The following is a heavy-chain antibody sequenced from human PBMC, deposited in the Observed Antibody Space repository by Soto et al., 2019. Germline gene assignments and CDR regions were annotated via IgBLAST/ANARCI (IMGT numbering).Heavy chain of an antibody. D-gene: IGHD5-12*01. V-gene: IGHV4-30-4*01. CDR1: GASISSGAYF. CDR3: AREKGYISGPKNFDY. Sequence: SETLSLTCTVSGASISSGAYFWSWIPQSPGKGLEWIGYIYDSGTSYYNPSLKSRVTMSVDTSKNQFSLKLSSVTAADTAVYYCAREKGYISGPKNFDYWGQGTLVTVSS. CDR2: IYDSGTS. J-gene: IGHJ4*02.